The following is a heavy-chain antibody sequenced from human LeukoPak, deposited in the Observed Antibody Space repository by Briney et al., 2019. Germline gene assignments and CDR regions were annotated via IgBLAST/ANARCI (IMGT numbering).Heavy chain of an antibody. Sequence: ASVKVSCKASGYTFTGYYMHWVRQAPGQGLEWMGWVNTNTGNPTYAQGFTGRFVFSLDTSFSTAYLQISSLKAEDTAVYYCARVGLPHHYYYMDVWGKGTTVTVSS. J-gene: IGHJ6*03. CDR2: VNTNTGNP. CDR3: ARVGLPHHYYYMDV. D-gene: IGHD3/OR15-3a*01. CDR1: GYTFTGYY. V-gene: IGHV7-4-1*02.